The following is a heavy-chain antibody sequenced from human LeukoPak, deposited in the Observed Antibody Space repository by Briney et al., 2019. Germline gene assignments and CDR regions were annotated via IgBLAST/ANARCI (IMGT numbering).Heavy chain of an antibody. J-gene: IGHJ6*02. CDR3: ARERLVVVGDAYYYYGMDV. CDR1: GFTFSNYK. Sequence: GGSLRLSCSASGFTFSNYKMNWIRQAPGKGLEWVSSISSSSSYIYYADSMKGRFTVSRDNAKNSLFLQMNSLRAEDTAVYYCARERLVVVGDAYYYYGMDVWGQGTTVTVSS. V-gene: IGHV3-21*01. CDR2: ISSSSSYI. D-gene: IGHD2-2*01.